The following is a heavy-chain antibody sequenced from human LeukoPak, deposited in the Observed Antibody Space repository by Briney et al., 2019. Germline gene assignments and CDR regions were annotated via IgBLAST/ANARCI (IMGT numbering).Heavy chain of an antibody. D-gene: IGHD3-10*01. V-gene: IGHV4-34*01. CDR1: GGSFSGYY. CDR2: INHSGST. Sequence: SETLSLTCAVYGGSFSGYYWSWIRQPPGKGLEWIGEINHSGSTNYNPSLKSRVTTSVDTSKNQFSLKLSSVTAADTAVYYCAAPIHTMVRGVRYLDYWGQGTLVTVSS. CDR3: AAPIHTMVRGVRYLDY. J-gene: IGHJ4*02.